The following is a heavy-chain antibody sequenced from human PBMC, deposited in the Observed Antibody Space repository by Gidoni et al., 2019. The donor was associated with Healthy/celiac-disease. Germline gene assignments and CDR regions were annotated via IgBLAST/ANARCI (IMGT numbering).Heavy chain of an antibody. CDR3: ARVLGSAFDI. Sequence: QVQLQESGPGLVKPSETLSLTCPVSGGSISRYYWSWIRQPPGKGLELIGYIYYSGRTNYNPSLKSRVTISVDTSKNQFALKLSSVTAADTAVYYCARVLGSAFDIWGQGTMVTVSS. CDR1: GGSISRYY. CDR2: IYYSGRT. J-gene: IGHJ3*02. D-gene: IGHD3-10*01. V-gene: IGHV4-59*01.